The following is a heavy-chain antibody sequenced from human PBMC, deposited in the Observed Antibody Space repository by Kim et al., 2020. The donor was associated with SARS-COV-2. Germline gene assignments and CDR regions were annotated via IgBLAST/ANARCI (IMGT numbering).Heavy chain of an antibody. CDR3: ARDYRVYDGSGPGYYYGMDV. CDR2: ISSSSSYI. D-gene: IGHD3-10*01. V-gene: IGHV3-21*01. CDR1: GFTFSSYS. J-gene: IGHJ6*02. Sequence: GGSLRLSCAASGFTFSSYSMNWVRQAPGKGLEWVSSISSSSSYIYYADSVKGRFTISRDNAKNSLYLQMNSLRAEDTAVYYCARDYRVYDGSGPGYYYGMDVWGQGTTVTVSS.